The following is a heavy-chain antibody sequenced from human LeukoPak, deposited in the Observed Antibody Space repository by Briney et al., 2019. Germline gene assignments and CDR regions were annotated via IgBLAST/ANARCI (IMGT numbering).Heavy chain of an antibody. J-gene: IGHJ5*02. D-gene: IGHD3-3*02. CDR2: ISTYNGNT. V-gene: IGHV1-18*04. Sequence: ASVKVSCKGSGYNFDRYGVNWVRQAPGQGLEWVGWISTYNGNTFYAQKFEGRVTMTTDTSTNTVYMDLRSLRSEDTAVYYCAMKNISSLAYGNWFDPWGQGTLVTVSS. CDR1: GYNFDRYG. CDR3: AMKNISSLAYGNWFDP.